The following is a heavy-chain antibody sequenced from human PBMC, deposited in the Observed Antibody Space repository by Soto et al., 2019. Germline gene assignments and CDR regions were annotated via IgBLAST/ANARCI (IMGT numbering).Heavy chain of an antibody. V-gene: IGHV4-59*01. CDR3: ARGYCSSTICYIWDNWFDT. Sequence: QVQLQESGPGLVKPSETLSLTCTVSGGSISSYYWSWIRQPPGKGLEWIGYIYYSGRTNYNPSLKSRVTISVDTSKNQFSLKLSSVTAADTAVYYCARGYCSSTICYIWDNWFDTWGQGTLVTVSS. CDR1: GGSISSYY. CDR2: IYYSGRT. D-gene: IGHD2-2*02. J-gene: IGHJ5*02.